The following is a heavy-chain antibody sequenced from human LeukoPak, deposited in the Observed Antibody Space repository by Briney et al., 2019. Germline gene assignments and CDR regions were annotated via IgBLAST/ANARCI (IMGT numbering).Heavy chain of an antibody. CDR1: GFTFRSKA. CDR2: ISYDGSNK. Sequence: GGSLRLSCAASGFTFRSKAMHWVRQAPGKGLAWVAVISYDGSNKYYADSVKGRFTISRDNSKNTLYLQMDSLRDEDTAMYYCATGDCGGDCYSSYFDYWGRGTLVTVSS. CDR3: ATGDCGGDCYSSYFDY. D-gene: IGHD2-21*02. V-gene: IGHV3-30-3*01. J-gene: IGHJ4*02.